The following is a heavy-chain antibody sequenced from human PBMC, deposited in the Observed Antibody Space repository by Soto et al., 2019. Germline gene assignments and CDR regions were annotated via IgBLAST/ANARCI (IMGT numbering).Heavy chain of an antibody. Sequence: GGSLRLSCAASGFTFSSYAMHWVRQAPGKGLEWVAVISYDGSNKYYADSVKGRFTISRDNSKNTLYLQMNSLRAEDTAVYYCARHHYGSGSYPAYYYGMDVWGQGTTVTVPS. D-gene: IGHD3-10*01. CDR2: ISYDGSNK. J-gene: IGHJ6*02. CDR3: ARHHYGSGSYPAYYYGMDV. V-gene: IGHV3-30-3*01. CDR1: GFTFSSYA.